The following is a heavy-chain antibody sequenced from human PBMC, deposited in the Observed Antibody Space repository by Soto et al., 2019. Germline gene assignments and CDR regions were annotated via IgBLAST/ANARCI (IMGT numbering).Heavy chain of an antibody. CDR1: GGTFSSYA. Sequence: QVQLVQSGAEVKKPGSSVKVSCKASGGTFSSYAISWVRQALGQGLEWMGGIIPIFGTANYAQKFQGRVTIPADESTSTAYMELSSLRSEDTAVYYCARENSWYGRGWFDPWGQGTLVTVSS. D-gene: IGHD6-13*01. CDR3: ARENSWYGRGWFDP. V-gene: IGHV1-69*01. J-gene: IGHJ5*02. CDR2: IIPIFGTA.